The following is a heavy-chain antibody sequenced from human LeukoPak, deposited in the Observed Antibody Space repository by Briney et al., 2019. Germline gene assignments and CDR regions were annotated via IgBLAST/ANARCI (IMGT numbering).Heavy chain of an antibody. V-gene: IGHV4-59*08. CDR1: GGSISSYY. Sequence: SETLSLTCTVSGGSISSYYWSWIRQTPGTGLEWIGYIYDSGSTNYNPSLKSRVIIVVDTSKNQFSLKLSSVTAADTALYYCARTYYYDSGGYLNNWFDPWGQGTLVTVSS. CDR3: ARTYYYDSGGYLNNWFDP. CDR2: IYDSGST. D-gene: IGHD3-22*01. J-gene: IGHJ5*02.